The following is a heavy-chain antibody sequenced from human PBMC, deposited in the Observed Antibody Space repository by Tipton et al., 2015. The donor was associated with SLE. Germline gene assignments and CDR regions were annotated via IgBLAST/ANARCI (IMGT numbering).Heavy chain of an antibody. J-gene: IGHJ4*02. D-gene: IGHD6-19*01. CDR2: IYSGGST. CDR3: ARAGDSSGWYFPFDY. CDR1: GFTFSSNY. V-gene: IGHV3-66*02. Sequence: SLRLSCAASGFTFSSNYMSWVRQAPGKGLEWVSVIYSGGSTYYADSVKGRFTISRDNSKNTLYLQMNSLRAEDTAVYYCARAGDSSGWYFPFDYWGQGTLVTVSS.